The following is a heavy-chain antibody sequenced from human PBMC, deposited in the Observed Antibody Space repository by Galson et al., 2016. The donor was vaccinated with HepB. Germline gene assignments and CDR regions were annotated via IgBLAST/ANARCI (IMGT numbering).Heavy chain of an antibody. CDR2: INPGGSDT. J-gene: IGHJ4*02. D-gene: IGHD3-9*01. CDR3: ARDRDDILIGYHPLFDN. CDR1: GFTFSNHW. Sequence: SLRLSCAASGFTFSNHWMHWVRQAPGKGLVWVSRINPGGSDTMYADSVKGRFTISRDNAKNTLYLQMNTLRVEDTAVYYCARDRDDILIGYHPLFDNWGQGTLVTVPS. V-gene: IGHV3-74*03.